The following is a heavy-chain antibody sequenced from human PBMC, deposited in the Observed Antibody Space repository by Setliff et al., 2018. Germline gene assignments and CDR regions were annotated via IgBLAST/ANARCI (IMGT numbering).Heavy chain of an antibody. J-gene: IGHJ4*03. CDR1: GGSISSYY. CDR3: ARSFSRREKFLLDY. CDR2: IYIGGSA. Sequence: SETLSLTCTVSGGSISSYYWSWIRQPAGKGLEWIGHIYIGGSANYNPSLKSRVTMSIDTSKNQFSLKVSSVTAADTAVYYCARSFSRREKFLLDYWGQGTTVTVSS. V-gene: IGHV4-4*07.